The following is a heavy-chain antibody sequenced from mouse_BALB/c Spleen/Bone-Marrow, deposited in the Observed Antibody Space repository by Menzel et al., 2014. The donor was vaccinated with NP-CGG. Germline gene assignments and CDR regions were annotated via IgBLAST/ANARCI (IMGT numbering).Heavy chain of an antibody. Sequence: QVQLQQPGAELVKPGASVKLSCKASGYTFTSYYMYWVKQRPGQGLEWIGEINPSNGGTNFNEKFKSKATLTVDKSPSTAYMQLSSLTSEDSAVYYCTREGDSPFAYWGQGTLVTVPA. D-gene: IGHD2-13*01. V-gene: IGHV1S81*02. CDR1: GYTFTSYY. J-gene: IGHJ3*01. CDR2: INPSNGGT. CDR3: TREGDSPFAY.